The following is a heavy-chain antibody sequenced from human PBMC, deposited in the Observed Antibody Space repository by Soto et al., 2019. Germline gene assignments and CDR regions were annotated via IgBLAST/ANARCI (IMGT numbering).Heavy chain of an antibody. D-gene: IGHD6-13*01. Sequence: QVQLQQWGAGLLKPSETLSLTCAVYGGSFSGYYWSWIRQPPGKGLEWIGEINHSGSTNYNPSLKSRVTISVDTSKNQFSLKLSSVTAADTAVYYCAIIAAAGRVYYYYGMDVWGQGTTVTVSS. J-gene: IGHJ6*02. V-gene: IGHV4-34*01. CDR3: AIIAAAGRVYYYYGMDV. CDR1: GGSFSGYY. CDR2: INHSGST.